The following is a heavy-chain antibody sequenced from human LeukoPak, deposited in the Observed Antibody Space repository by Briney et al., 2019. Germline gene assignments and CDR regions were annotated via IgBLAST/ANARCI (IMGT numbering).Heavy chain of an antibody. J-gene: IGHJ4*02. CDR2: IYSGGNT. D-gene: IGHD3-10*01. CDR1: GFSVSTNA. Sequence: GGSLRLSCAASGFSVSTNAMTWVRQTPGKGLEWVSIIYSGGNTYYADSVKGRFTISRDNSKNTLFLQMNSLRAEDTAVYYCAKDRPGDGYFDYWGQGTLVTASS. V-gene: IGHV3-66*01. CDR3: AKDRPGDGYFDY.